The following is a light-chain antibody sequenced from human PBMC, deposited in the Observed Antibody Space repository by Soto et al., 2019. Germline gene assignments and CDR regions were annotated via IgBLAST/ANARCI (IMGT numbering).Light chain of an antibody. CDR3: QQRNNWPPLT. V-gene: IGKV3-11*01. J-gene: IGKJ5*01. CDR2: DTS. Sequence: EIVLTQSPATLSLSPGERATLSCRASQSVSSFLVWYQQKPGQAPRLLIYDTSNRATGIPARFSGSGSGTDFPLTISSLEPEDFAVYYCQQRNNWPPLTFGQGTRLEIK. CDR1: QSVSSF.